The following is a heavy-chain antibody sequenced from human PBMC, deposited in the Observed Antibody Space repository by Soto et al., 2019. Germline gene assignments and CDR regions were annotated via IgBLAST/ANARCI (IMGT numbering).Heavy chain of an antibody. CDR1: GGSISSGGYY. J-gene: IGHJ4*02. CDR2: IYYSGST. Sequence: QVQLQESGPGLVKPSQTLSLTCTVSGGSISSGGYYWGWIRQHPGKGLEWIGYIYYSGSTYYNPFHKSRVTISVDTSKNQFSLNLSSVTAADTAVYYCARVDMATITFYFDYWGQGTLVTVSS. D-gene: IGHD5-12*01. CDR3: ARVDMATITFYFDY. V-gene: IGHV4-31*03.